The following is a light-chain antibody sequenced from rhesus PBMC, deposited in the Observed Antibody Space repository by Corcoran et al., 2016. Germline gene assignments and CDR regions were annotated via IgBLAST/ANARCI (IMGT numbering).Light chain of an antibody. CDR3: QQYSSRPFT. V-gene: IGKV1-22*01. CDR1: QGISW. J-gene: IGKJ3*01. CDR2: EAS. Sequence: DIQMTQSPSSLSASVGDTVTITCRTSQGISWLAWYQQKPGKAPKILIYEASSLQRGVPSRFSGSGSGTDFPLTISSLQSEDFGTYYCQQYSSRPFTVGPGTKLDIK.